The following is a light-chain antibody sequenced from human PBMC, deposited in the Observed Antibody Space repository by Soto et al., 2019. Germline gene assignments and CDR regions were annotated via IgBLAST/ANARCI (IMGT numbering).Light chain of an antibody. CDR1: SSDVGAYNS. J-gene: IGLJ2*01. CDR3: SSYTSSIKV. V-gene: IGLV2-14*01. CDR2: EVS. Sequence: QSALTQPASVSGSPGQSITISCTGTSSDVGAYNSVSWYQQHPGEAPKLMIYEVSNRPAGVSNRFSGSKSGNTASLTISGLQAEDEADYYCSSYTSSIKVFGGGTQLTVL.